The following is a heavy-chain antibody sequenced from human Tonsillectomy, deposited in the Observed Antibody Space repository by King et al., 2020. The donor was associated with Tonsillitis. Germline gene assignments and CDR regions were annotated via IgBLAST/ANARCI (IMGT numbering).Heavy chain of an antibody. CDR1: GDSVTSYY. Sequence: VQLQESGPGLVKPSETLSLTCSVSGDSVTSYYWNWIRQPAGKRLEWIGRIYASGSANYNPSLTSRVSMSIDTSKNQFSLRLSSVTAADTAVYYCARCPMQYSFDYWGQGALVTVSS. J-gene: IGHJ4*02. V-gene: IGHV4-4*07. CDR3: ARCPMQYSFDY. D-gene: IGHD6-19*01. CDR2: IYASGSA.